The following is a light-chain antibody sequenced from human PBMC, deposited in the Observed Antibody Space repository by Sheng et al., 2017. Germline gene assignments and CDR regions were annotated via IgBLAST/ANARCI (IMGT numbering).Light chain of an antibody. Sequence: QSALTQPASVSGSPGQSITISCTGTSSDVGDYNYVSWYQQHPGKAPKLMIYDVNNGPSGVSNRFSGSKSGNTASLTVSGLQAEDEADYYCSSYAGSNNFVVFGGGTKLTVL. CDR2: DVN. J-gene: IGLJ2*01. CDR3: SSYAGSNNFVV. V-gene: IGLV2-14*01. CDR1: SSDVGDYNY.